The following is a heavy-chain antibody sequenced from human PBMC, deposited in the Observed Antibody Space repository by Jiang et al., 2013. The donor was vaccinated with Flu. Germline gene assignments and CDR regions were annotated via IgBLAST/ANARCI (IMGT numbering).Heavy chain of an antibody. CDR3: ARGAVVVPAAMLRDYYGMDV. V-gene: IGHV1-69*01. J-gene: IGHJ6*02. Sequence: GAEVKKPGSSVKVSCKASGGTFSSYAISWVRQAPGQGLEWMGGIIPIFGTANYAQKFQGRVTITADESTSTAYMELSSLRSEDTAVYYCARGAVVVPAAMLRDYYGMDVWGQETTVTVSS. CDR2: IIPIFGTA. CDR1: GGTFSSYA. D-gene: IGHD2-2*01.